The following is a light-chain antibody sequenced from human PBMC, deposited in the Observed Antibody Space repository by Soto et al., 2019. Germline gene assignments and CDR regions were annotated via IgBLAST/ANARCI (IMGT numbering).Light chain of an antibody. J-gene: IGKJ4*01. CDR2: YAS. Sequence: EIVLTQSPATLSLSPGEGATLSCRASQSMSSHLAWYQQKPGQAPRLLMYYASNRATGIPARFSGSGSGKDFTLTISSLDPADFAIYYCQQRHPWPLTFGGGTKVEIK. V-gene: IGKV3-11*01. CDR1: QSMSSH. CDR3: QQRHPWPLT.